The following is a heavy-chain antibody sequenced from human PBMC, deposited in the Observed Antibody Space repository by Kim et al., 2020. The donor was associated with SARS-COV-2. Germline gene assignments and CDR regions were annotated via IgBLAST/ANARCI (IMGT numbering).Heavy chain of an antibody. J-gene: IGHJ4*02. D-gene: IGHD2-15*01. CDR2: IYNDGSS. CDR1: GGSISTNSYY. CDR3: ARSSGGSLPRPLGDY. Sequence: SETLSLTCTVSGGSISTNSYYWGWIRQPPGKWLEWIASIYNDGSSFYNPSLRSRVTISADTSKNQFSLNLNSVTAADTAVYYCARSSGGSLPRPLGDYWGQGILVTVSS. V-gene: IGHV4-39*01.